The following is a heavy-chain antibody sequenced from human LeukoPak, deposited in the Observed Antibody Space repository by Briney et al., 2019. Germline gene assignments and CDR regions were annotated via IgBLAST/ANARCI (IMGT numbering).Heavy chain of an antibody. CDR3: ARGLTIFGAVSERLFDP. CDR1: GYTFTSYG. V-gene: IGHV1-18*01. CDR2: ISAYNGNT. J-gene: IGHJ5*02. D-gene: IGHD3-3*01. Sequence: GASVKVSCKASGYTFTSYGISWVRQAPGQGLEWMGWISAYNGNTNYAQKLQGRVTMTTDTSTSTAYMELRSLRSDDTAVYYCARGLTIFGAVSERLFDPWGQGTLVTVSS.